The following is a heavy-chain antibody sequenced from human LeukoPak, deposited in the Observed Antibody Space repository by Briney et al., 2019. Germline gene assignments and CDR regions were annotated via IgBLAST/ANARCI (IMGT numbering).Heavy chain of an antibody. D-gene: IGHD3-10*01. CDR2: INPSSGGT. Sequence: GASVKVSCKASGYTFSGYYIHWVRQAPGQGLDWMGRINPSSGGTNYAPKSQGRVTMTRDTSISTAYMDLTRLTSDDTAVYYCAKTVVRGVFPYYFDFWGQGTLVTVSS. J-gene: IGHJ4*02. CDR3: AKTVVRGVFPYYFDF. V-gene: IGHV1-2*06. CDR1: GYTFSGYY.